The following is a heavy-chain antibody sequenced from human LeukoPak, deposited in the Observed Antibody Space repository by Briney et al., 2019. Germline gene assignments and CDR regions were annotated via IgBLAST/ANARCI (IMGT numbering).Heavy chain of an antibody. J-gene: IGHJ6*04. V-gene: IGHV3-7*01. CDR3: ARDGVVNFWVSYGAYNYYYHMDF. D-gene: IGHD3-16*01. CDR2: IKEDGSEK. Sequence: SGGSLRLLCAASGFTFSNYWMSWVRQAPGKGLEGVANIKEDGSEKDYVDSVKGRFTISRDNAQRSLYLQMDSLRAEDTAVYYCARDGVVNFWVSYGAYNYYYHMDFCGKGTTVTVSS. CDR1: GFTFSNYW.